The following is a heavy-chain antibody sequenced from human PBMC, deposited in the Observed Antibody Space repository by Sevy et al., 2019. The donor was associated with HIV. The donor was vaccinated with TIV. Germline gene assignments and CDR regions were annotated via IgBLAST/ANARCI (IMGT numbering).Heavy chain of an antibody. CDR1: AFTFSNYT. V-gene: IGHV3-21*01. J-gene: IGHJ4*02. D-gene: IGHD6-13*01. Sequence: GGSLRLSCAASAFTFSNYTMSWVRQAPGKGLEWVSSLSSRSSSIYYAESVKGRFTISRDNAKNSLYLQMSSLRAEDTAVYYCARHSNNWYYFDYWGQGTLVTVSS. CDR2: LSSRSSSI. CDR3: ARHSNNWYYFDY.